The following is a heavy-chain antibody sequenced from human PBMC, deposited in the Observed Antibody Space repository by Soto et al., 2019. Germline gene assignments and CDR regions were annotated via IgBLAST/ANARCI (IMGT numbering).Heavy chain of an antibody. CDR3: ARPPYSGSYYYFDH. D-gene: IGHD1-26*01. J-gene: IGHJ4*02. CDR1: GYSFTSYW. V-gene: IGHV5-51*01. CDR2: IYPSDSDT. Sequence: GASLKISCQGSGYSFTSYWIGWVRQMPGKGLEWMGIIYPSDSDTKYSPSFQGQVTISADKSINTAYLQWSSLKASDTAMYYCARPPYSGSYYYFDHWGQGTLVTVSS.